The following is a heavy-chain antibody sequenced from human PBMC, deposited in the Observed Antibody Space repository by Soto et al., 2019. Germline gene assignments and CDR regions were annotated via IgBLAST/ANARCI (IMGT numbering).Heavy chain of an antibody. Sequence: QVQLVQSGAELKKPGASVKVSCKASGYTFSNYDMNWVRQATGQGPEWIGWVNPNNGDTGYAQKFQGRVTLTTDISTTTSYMELTRLRSVDTAIYYCAKASRKGSAIDFDYWGQGTLITVSS. CDR1: GYTFSNYD. J-gene: IGHJ4*02. CDR2: VNPNNGDT. D-gene: IGHD3-10*01. CDR3: AKASRKGSAIDFDY. V-gene: IGHV1-8*01.